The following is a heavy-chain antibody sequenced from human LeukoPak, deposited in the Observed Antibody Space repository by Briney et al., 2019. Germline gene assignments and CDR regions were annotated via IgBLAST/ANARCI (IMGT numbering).Heavy chain of an antibody. V-gene: IGHV4-59*08. D-gene: IGHD3-3*01. CDR1: GGSFSGYY. Sequence: PSETLSLTCAVYGGSFSGYYWSWIRQPPGKGLEWIGYIYYSGSTNYNPSLKSRVTISVDTSKNQFSLKLSSVTAADTAVYYCARHPTHYDFWSGYYYYGMDVWGQGTTVTVSS. CDR3: ARHPTHYDFWSGYYYYGMDV. CDR2: IYYSGST. J-gene: IGHJ6*02.